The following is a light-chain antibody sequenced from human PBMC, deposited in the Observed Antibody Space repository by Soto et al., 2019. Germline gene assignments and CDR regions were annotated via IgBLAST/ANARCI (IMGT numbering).Light chain of an antibody. V-gene: IGKV1-5*03. CDR3: QRYNSYPCT. J-gene: IGKJ2*02. Sequence: DLQMTQSPSTLSASVGDRVTITCRASQSISSWLAWYQQKPGKAPKLLIYKASNLESGVPLRFSGSGSGTEFTLTISSLQPDDFATYYCQRYNSYPCTFGQGTKLEIK. CDR1: QSISSW. CDR2: KAS.